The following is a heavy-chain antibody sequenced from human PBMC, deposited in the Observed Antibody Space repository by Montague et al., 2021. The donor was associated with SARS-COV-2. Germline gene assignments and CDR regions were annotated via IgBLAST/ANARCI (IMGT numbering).Heavy chain of an antibody. Sequence: SETLSLTCVVSGYSISSHNWWGWILQPPGKELEWIGFIHYSEGTYYNPPPISRATSSLDTSKNQFSLRLNSVNVVDTAGYYCARKTSGNYPFVDWGQGTLVTVSS. CDR1: GYSISSHNW. CDR2: IHYSEGT. CDR3: ARKTSGNYPFVD. J-gene: IGHJ4*02. V-gene: IGHV4-28*01. D-gene: IGHD1-26*01.